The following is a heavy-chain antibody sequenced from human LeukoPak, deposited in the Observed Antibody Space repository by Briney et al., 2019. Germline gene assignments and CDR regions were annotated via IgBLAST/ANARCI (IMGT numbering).Heavy chain of an antibody. CDR1: GFTFSSYE. CDR3: ARRSIAVAGGFDY. J-gene: IGHJ4*02. Sequence: GGSLRLSCAASGFTFSSYEMNWVRQAPGKGLVWVSYISSSGSTIYYADSVKGRFTISRDNAKNSLYLQMNSLRAEDTAVYYCARRSIAVAGGFDYWGQGTLVTVSS. D-gene: IGHD6-19*01. CDR2: ISSSGSTI. V-gene: IGHV3-48*03.